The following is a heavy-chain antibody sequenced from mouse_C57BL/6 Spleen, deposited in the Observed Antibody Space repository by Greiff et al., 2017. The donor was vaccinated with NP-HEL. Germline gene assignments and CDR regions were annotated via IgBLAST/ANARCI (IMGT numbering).Heavy chain of an antibody. V-gene: IGHV1-52*01. Sequence: VQLQQPGAELVRPGSSVKLSCKASGYTFPSYWMHWVKQRPIQGLEWIGNIDPSDSETHYNQKFKDKATLTVDKSSSTAYMQLSGLTSEDSAVYYCAMSLDYGSSHFAYWGQGTLVTVSA. CDR2: IDPSDSET. CDR3: AMSLDYGSSHFAY. D-gene: IGHD1-1*01. J-gene: IGHJ3*01. CDR1: GYTFPSYW.